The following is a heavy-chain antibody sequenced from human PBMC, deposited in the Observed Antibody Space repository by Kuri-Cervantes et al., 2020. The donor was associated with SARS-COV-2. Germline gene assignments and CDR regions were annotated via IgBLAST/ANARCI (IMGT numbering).Heavy chain of an antibody. J-gene: IGHJ4*02. CDR2: ISWNSGSI. CDR3: AKGGIGGSYLLYFDY. D-gene: IGHD1-26*01. CDR1: GFTFSSYA. Sequence: GGSLRLSCAASGFTFSSYAMHWVRQAPGKGLEWVSGISWNSGSIGYADSVKGRFTISRDNAKNSLYLQMNSLGAEDTALYYCAKGGIGGSYLLYFDYWGQGTLVTVSS. V-gene: IGHV3-9*01.